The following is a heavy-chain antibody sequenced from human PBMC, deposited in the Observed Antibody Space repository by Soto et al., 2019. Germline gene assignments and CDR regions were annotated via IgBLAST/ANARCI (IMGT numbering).Heavy chain of an antibody. D-gene: IGHD2-15*01. CDR1: GGSISSGGYY. Sequence: PSETLSLTCTVSGGSISSGGYYWSWIRQHPGKGLEWIGYIYYSGSTYYNPSLKSRVTISVDTSKNQFSLKLSSVTAADTAVYYCARGVAAPTYNWFDPWGQGTLVTVSS. J-gene: IGHJ5*02. V-gene: IGHV4-31*03. CDR2: IYYSGST. CDR3: ARGVAAPTYNWFDP.